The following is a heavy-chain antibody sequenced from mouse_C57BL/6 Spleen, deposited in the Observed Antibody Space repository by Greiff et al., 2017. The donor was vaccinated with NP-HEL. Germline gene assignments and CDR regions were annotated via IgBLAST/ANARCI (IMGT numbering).Heavy chain of an antibody. CDR2: IWRGGST. D-gene: IGHD1-1*01. Sequence: VQGVESGPGLVQPSQSLSITCTVSGFSLTSYGVHWVRQSPGKGLEWLGVIWRGGSTDYNAAFMSRLSITKDNSKSQVFFKMNSLQADDTAIYYCAKTYGVAGDYAMDYWGQGTSVTVSS. CDR1: GFSLTSYG. CDR3: AKTYGVAGDYAMDY. V-gene: IGHV2-5*01. J-gene: IGHJ4*01.